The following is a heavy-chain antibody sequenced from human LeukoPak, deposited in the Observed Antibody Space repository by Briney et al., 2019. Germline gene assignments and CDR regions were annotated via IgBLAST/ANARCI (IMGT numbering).Heavy chain of an antibody. Sequence: GGSLRLSCATSGFTFDDYGMNWVRQAPGKGLEWVSNINWNGNNVDYADPVKGRFTISRDKAKNSLHLQMNSLRAEDTAVYYCARVRKQYYYDNSHHRDASDDCGQGTMVIVSS. J-gene: IGHJ3*01. CDR3: ARVRKQYYYDNSHHRDASDD. CDR2: INWNGNNV. V-gene: IGHV3-20*04. D-gene: IGHD3-22*01. CDR1: GFTFDDYG.